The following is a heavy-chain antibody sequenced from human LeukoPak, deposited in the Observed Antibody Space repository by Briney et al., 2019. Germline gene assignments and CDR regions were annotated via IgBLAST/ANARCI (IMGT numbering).Heavy chain of an antibody. J-gene: IGHJ4*02. D-gene: IGHD3-22*01. CDR1: GFTFSSYG. CDR2: IRYDGSNK. Sequence: PGGSLRLSCAASGFTFSSYGMHWVRQAPGKGLEWVAFIRYDGSNKYYADSVKGRFTISRDNAKNSLYLQMNSLRAEGTALYYCATNYYDSSGAIGYWGQGTLVTVSS. V-gene: IGHV3-30*02. CDR3: ATNYYDSSGAIGY.